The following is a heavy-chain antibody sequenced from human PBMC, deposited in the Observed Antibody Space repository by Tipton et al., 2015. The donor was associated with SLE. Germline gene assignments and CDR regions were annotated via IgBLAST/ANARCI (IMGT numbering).Heavy chain of an antibody. CDR2: ISTTGSTT. J-gene: IGHJ4*02. Sequence: GSLRLSCTASGFTFSDYYMNWIRQAPGKGLEWVSYISTTGSTTYYADSAKGRFTISRDNAKNSLYLQMNSLRAEDTAVYYCARGIDTLRYFDWLPYIAYWGQGTLVTVSS. V-gene: IGHV3-11*01. D-gene: IGHD3-9*01. CDR3: ARGIDTLRYFDWLPYIAY. CDR1: GFTFSDYY.